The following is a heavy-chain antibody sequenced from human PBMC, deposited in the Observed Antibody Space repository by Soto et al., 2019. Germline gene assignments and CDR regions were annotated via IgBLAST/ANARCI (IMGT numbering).Heavy chain of an antibody. Sequence: PSETLALAGTVSGGSISNDFCNWIRQPEGKGLEWIGRIDNSGSTNYNPSPKSRITMSADTSRNQFSLKLNSVTAADTAVYYCARGGQDFWSGPFDYWGQGALVTVS. CDR2: IDNSGST. CDR1: GGSISNDF. J-gene: IGHJ4*02. V-gene: IGHV4-4*07. D-gene: IGHD3-3*01. CDR3: ARGGQDFWSGPFDY.